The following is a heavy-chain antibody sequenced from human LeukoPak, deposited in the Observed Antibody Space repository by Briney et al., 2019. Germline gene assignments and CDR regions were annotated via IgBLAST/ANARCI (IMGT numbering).Heavy chain of an antibody. Sequence: PGGSLRLSCSASGFTFSSSAMHWVRQAPRKGLEYVSAISSNGGSTYYADSVKGRFTISRDNSKNTLYLQMSSLRPEVTAVYYCVRKTGGYDYWGQGTLVTVSS. D-gene: IGHD1-26*01. CDR2: ISSNGGST. V-gene: IGHV3-64D*09. CDR3: VRKTGGYDY. J-gene: IGHJ4*02. CDR1: GFTFSSSA.